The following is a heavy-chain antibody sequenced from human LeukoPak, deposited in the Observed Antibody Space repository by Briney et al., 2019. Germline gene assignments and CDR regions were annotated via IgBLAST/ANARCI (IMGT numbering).Heavy chain of an antibody. CDR2: FDPEDGET. D-gene: IGHD3-10*01. CDR1: GYTLTELS. CDR3: ATARPYGSGSYSPWGWFDP. J-gene: IGHJ5*02. Sequence: ASVKVSCKVSGYTLTELSMHWVRQAPGKGLEGMGGFDPEDGETIYAKKFQGRVTMTEDTSTDTAYMELSSLRSEDTAVYYCATARPYGSGSYSPWGWFDPWGQGTLVTVSS. V-gene: IGHV1-24*01.